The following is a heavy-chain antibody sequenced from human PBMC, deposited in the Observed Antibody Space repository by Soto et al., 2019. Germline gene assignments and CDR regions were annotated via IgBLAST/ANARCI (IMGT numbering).Heavy chain of an antibody. D-gene: IGHD3-10*01. CDR2: INHSGST. Sequence: KPSETLSLTCAVYGGSFSGYYWSWIRQPPGKGLEWIGEINHSGSTNYNPSLKSRVTISVDTSKNQFSLKLSSVTAADTAVYYCARGWERYYYGSGSYYQLAYWGQGTLVTVSS. CDR3: ARGWERYYYGSGSYYQLAY. V-gene: IGHV4-34*01. CDR1: GGSFSGYY. J-gene: IGHJ4*02.